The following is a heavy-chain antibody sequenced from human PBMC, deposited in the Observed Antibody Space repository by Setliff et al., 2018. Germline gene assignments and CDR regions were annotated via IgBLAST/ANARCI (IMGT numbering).Heavy chain of an antibody. CDR1: GFTFSSYG. CDR2: IWYDGSNI. CDR3: ARGRLSFGSYGSGNQWKYYYYMDV. J-gene: IGHJ6*03. D-gene: IGHD3-10*01. Sequence: LSLSCVASGFTFSSYGMHWVRQAPGKGLEWVAVIWYDGSNIYYADSVKGRFTISRDNSKNTLYLQMNSLRAEDTAVYYCARGRLSFGSYGSGNQWKYYYYMDVWGKGTTVTVSS. V-gene: IGHV3-33*01.